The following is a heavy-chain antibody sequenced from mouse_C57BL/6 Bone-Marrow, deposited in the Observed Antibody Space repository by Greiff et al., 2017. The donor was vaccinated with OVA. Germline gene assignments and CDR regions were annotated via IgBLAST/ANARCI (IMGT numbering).Heavy chain of an antibody. CDR3: ARIEGDY. Sequence: VQLQQPGAELVRPGSSVKLSCKASGYTFTSYWMHWVKQRPIQGLEWIGNIDPSDSEPHYNQKFKDKATLTVDKSSSTAYMQLSSLTSEDSAVYYCARIEGDYWGQGTTLTVSS. V-gene: IGHV1-52*01. CDR1: GYTFTSYW. CDR2: IDPSDSEP. J-gene: IGHJ2*01.